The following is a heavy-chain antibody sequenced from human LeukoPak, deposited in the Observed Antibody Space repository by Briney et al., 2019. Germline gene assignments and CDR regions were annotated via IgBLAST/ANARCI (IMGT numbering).Heavy chain of an antibody. CDR1: GFIFSNFA. J-gene: IGHJ4*02. D-gene: IGHD3-10*01. CDR3: ARGGPYGSGIHILGYFDY. CDR2: ISDTGDNT. Sequence: GGSLRLSCAASGFIFSNFAMNWVRQAPGKGLEWVSTISDTGDNTHYADSVKGRFTISRDNSKSTVYVQMNSLRAEDTAVYYCARGGPYGSGIHILGYFDYWGQGTLVTVSS. V-gene: IGHV3-23*01.